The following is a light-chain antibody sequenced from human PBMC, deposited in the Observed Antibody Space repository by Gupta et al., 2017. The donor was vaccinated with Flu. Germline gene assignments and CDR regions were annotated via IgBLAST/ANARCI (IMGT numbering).Light chain of an antibody. V-gene: IGKV1-5*03. CDR2: KAS. J-gene: IGKJ1*01. CDR1: QSIRSW. CDR3: QHYNNYWT. Sequence: DIQMTQSPSTLSAFVGDRVTITCRASQSIRSWLAWYQQKPGKAPKLLIYKASSLESGVPSRISGSGFGTEFTLTISSLQPDDFATYYCQHYNNYWTFGQGTKVEIK.